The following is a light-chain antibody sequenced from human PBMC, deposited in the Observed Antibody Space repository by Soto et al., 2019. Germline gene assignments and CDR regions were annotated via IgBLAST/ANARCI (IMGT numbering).Light chain of an antibody. V-gene: IGLV1-47*01. J-gene: IGLJ3*02. CDR2: RNN. CDR1: SSNIGSNY. CDR3: AAWAASLSGWV. Sequence: QSVLTQPPSASGTPGQRVTISCSGSSSNIGSNYVDWYQQLPGTAPKHLIYRNNQRPSGVPDRFSGSKSGTSASLAISGVRYDDEADYYCAAWAASLSGWVFGGGTKLTVL.